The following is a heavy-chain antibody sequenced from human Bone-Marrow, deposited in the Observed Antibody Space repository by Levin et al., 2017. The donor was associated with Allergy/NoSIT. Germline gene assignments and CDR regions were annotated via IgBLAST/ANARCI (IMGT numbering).Heavy chain of an antibody. D-gene: IGHD1-26*01. CDR2: FDPEEGET. CDR3: ATSYEIGSFDN. J-gene: IGHJ4*02. Sequence: GLEWMGGFDPEEGETIHAQKFQGRISVTEDPSTDTAYMELSSLRSEDTAVYYCATSYEIGSFDNWGQGTLVTVSS. V-gene: IGHV1-24*01.